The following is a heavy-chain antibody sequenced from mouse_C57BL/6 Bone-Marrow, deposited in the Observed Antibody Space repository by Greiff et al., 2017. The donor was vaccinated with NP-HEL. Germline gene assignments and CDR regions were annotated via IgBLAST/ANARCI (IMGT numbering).Heavy chain of an antibody. V-gene: IGHV1-52*01. CDR3: ARFFYYYGSSPYWYFDV. CDR2: IDPSDSET. Sequence: QVQLQQPGAELVRPGSSVKLSCKASGYTFTSYWMHWVKQRPIQGLEWIGNIDPSDSETHYNQKFKDKATLTVDKSSSTAYMQLSSLTSEDSAVYYCARFFYYYGSSPYWYFDVWGTETTVTVSS. D-gene: IGHD1-1*01. CDR1: GYTFTSYW. J-gene: IGHJ1*03.